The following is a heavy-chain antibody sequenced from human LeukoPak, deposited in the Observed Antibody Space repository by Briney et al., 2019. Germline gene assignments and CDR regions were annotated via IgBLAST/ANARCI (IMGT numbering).Heavy chain of an antibody. V-gene: IGHV3-43*01. CDR2: ISWDGGST. Sequence: GGSLRLSCAASGFTFDDYTMHWVRQAPGKGVEWVSRISWDGGSTYYADSVKGRFTISRDKEKNSLHLQMNSLRTEATALYYCAKGGRFGELGPFYYWGQGTLVTVSS. J-gene: IGHJ4*02. CDR1: GFTFDDYT. CDR3: AKGGRFGELGPFYY. D-gene: IGHD3-10*01.